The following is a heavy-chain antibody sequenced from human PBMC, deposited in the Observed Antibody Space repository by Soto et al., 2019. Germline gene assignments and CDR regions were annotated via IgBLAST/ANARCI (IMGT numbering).Heavy chain of an antibody. J-gene: IGHJ6*02. Sequence: GASVKVSCKASGYTFTGYYMHWVRQAPGQGLEWMGWINPNSGGTNYAQKFQGWVTMTRDTSISTAYMELSRLRSDDTAVYYCARDLVVAVNSSYYYYGMDVWGQGTTVTV. CDR1: GYTFTGYY. CDR3: ARDLVVAVNSSYYYYGMDV. V-gene: IGHV1-2*04. D-gene: IGHD2-15*01. CDR2: INPNSGGT.